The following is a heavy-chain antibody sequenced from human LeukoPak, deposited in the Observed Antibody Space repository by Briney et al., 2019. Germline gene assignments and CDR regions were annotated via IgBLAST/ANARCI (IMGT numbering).Heavy chain of an antibody. V-gene: IGHV3-66*01. CDR1: GFTLRSNA. CDR2: IYSGGST. J-gene: IGHJ6*02. Sequence: GGSLRLSCAVSGFTLRSNAMNWVRQAPGKGLEWVSVIYSGGSTYYADSVKGRFTISRDNSKNTLYLQMNSLRAEDTAVYYCARDYPSYYGMDVWGQGTTVTVSS. CDR3: ARDYPSYYGMDV.